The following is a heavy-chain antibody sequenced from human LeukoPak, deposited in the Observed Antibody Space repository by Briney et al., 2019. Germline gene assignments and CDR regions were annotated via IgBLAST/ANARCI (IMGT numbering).Heavy chain of an antibody. J-gene: IGHJ3*02. CDR1: GYTFTSYD. D-gene: IGHD2-21*01. CDR3: ARLVVVIAPGAFDI. Sequence: ASVKVSCKASGYTFTSYDISWVRQAPGQGLEWMGWISAYNGNTNYAQKLEGRVTMTTDTSTSTAYMELRSLRSDDTAVYYCARLVVVIAPGAFDIWGQGTMVTVSS. CDR2: ISAYNGNT. V-gene: IGHV1-18*01.